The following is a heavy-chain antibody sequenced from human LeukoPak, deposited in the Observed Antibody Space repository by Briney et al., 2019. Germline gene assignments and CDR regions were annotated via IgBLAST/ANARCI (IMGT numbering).Heavy chain of an antibody. V-gene: IGHV1-18*01. CDR2: ISAYNGNT. J-gene: IGHJ4*02. D-gene: IGHD3-16*01. CDR3: ARQGYAGYFDY. CDR1: GYTFTSYG. Sequence: VASVKVSCKASGYTFTSYGISWVRQAPGQGLEWMGWISAYNGNTNYAQKLQGRVTMTTDTSTSTAYMELRSLRSGDTAVYYCARQGYAGYFDYWGQETLVTVSS.